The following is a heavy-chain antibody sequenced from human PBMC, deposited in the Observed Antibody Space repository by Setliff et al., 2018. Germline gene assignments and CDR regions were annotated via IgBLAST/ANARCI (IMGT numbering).Heavy chain of an antibody. CDR1: GGSISSYY. CDR3: AREQWLDPPGYYYMDV. Sequence: SETLSLTCTVSGGSISSYYWSWIRQPAGKGLEWIGRIYTSGSTNYNPALKSRVTMSVDTSKNQFSLKLSSVTAADTAVYYCAREQWLDPPGYYYMDVWAKGTTVTVSS. V-gene: IGHV4-4*07. CDR2: IYTSGST. J-gene: IGHJ6*03. D-gene: IGHD6-19*01.